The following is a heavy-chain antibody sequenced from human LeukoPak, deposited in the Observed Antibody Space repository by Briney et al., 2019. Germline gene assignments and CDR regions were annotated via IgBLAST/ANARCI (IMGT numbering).Heavy chain of an antibody. D-gene: IGHD4-23*01. V-gene: IGHV3-23*01. CDR2: ISGSGGST. Sequence: GGTLRLSCAASGFTFSDYGMDWVRQAPGKGLEWISAISGSGGSTSYTDSVKGRFTISRDNTRNTLHLQMNSLRPEDTAVYYCAKSFYGRNSLIGSWGQGTLVTVSS. J-gene: IGHJ4*02. CDR3: AKSFYGRNSLIGS. CDR1: GFTFSDYG.